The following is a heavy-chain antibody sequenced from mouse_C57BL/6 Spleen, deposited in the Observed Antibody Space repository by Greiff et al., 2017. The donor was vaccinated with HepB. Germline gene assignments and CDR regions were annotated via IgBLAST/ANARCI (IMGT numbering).Heavy chain of an antibody. J-gene: IGHJ1*03. CDR1: GFSLTSYG. V-gene: IGHV2-5*01. CDR2: IWRGGST. CDR3: AKKADYGSSYWYFDV. Sequence: QVQLKQSGPGLVQPSQSLSITCTVSGFSLTSYGVHWVRQSPGKGLEWLGVIWRGGSTDYNAAFMSRLSITKDNSKSQVFFKMNSLQADDTAIYYCAKKADYGSSYWYFDVWGTGTTVTVSS. D-gene: IGHD1-1*01.